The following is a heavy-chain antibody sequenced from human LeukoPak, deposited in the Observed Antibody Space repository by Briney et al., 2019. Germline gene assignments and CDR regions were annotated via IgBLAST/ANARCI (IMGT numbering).Heavy chain of an antibody. J-gene: IGHJ4*02. Sequence: GASLRLSCAASGFIFSNYAMYWVRQAPGKGLEWVSAISGRSDNTYYADSVKGRFTLSRDSSKNTPYLQMNSLRADDTAVYYCAKWGDYDVLTGYYVSDFWGQGTLVTVSS. D-gene: IGHD3-9*01. CDR3: AKWGDYDVLTGYYVSDF. CDR2: ISGRSDNT. CDR1: GFIFSNYA. V-gene: IGHV3-23*01.